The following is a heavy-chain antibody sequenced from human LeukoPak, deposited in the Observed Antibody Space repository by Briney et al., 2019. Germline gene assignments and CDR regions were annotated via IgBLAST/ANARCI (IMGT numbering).Heavy chain of an antibody. V-gene: IGHV4-39*07. J-gene: IGHJ3*02. Sequence: SETLSLTCTVSSGSISTSNYYWGWVRQPPGKALEWIGNIFYSGSTYYSPSLKSRVTISVDTSKNQFSLKLSSVTAADTAVYYCARADTVDAFDIWGQGTMVTVSS. CDR1: SGSISTSNYY. CDR3: ARADTVDAFDI. D-gene: IGHD4-17*01. CDR2: IFYSGST.